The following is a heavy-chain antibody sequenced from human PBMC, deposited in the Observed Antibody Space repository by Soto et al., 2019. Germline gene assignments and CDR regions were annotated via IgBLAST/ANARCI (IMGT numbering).Heavy chain of an antibody. CDR2: INPSGGST. Sequence: ASVKVSCKASGYTFTSYCMHWVRQAPGQGLEWMGIINPSGGSTSYAQKFQGRVTMTRDTSTSTVYMELSSLRSEDTAVYYCASDGFGVDDYIWGSYRYELDYWGQGTLVTVSS. CDR1: GYTFTSYC. J-gene: IGHJ4*02. V-gene: IGHV1-46*03. CDR3: ASDGFGVDDYIWGSYRYELDY. D-gene: IGHD3-16*02.